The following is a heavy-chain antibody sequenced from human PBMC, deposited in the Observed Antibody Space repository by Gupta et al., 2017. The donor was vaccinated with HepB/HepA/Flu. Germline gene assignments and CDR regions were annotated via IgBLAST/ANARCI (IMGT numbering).Heavy chain of an antibody. D-gene: IGHD3-3*01. J-gene: IGHJ6*03. V-gene: IGHV3-7*01. CDR2: IKQDGSEK. CDR1: GFTFSSYW. Sequence: EVQLVESGGGLVQPGGSLRLSCAASGFTFSSYWMSWVRQAPGKGLEWVANIKQDGSEKYYVDSVKGRFTISRDNAKNSLYLQMNSLRAEDTAVYYCARDLTSRYYDFQNYYMDVWGKGTTVTVSS. CDR3: ARDLTSRYYDFQNYYMDV.